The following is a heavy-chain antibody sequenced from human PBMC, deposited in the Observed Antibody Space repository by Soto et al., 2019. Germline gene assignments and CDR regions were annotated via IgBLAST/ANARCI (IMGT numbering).Heavy chain of an antibody. V-gene: IGHV1-69*13. Sequence: ASVKVSCKASGGTFSSYAISWVRQAPGQGLEWMGGIIPIFGTANYAQKFQGRVTITADESTSTAYMELSSLRSEDTAVYYCASYFTLFGVVINGPYYGMDVWGQGTTVTVSS. D-gene: IGHD3-3*01. CDR2: IIPIFGTA. J-gene: IGHJ6*02. CDR1: GGTFSSYA. CDR3: ASYFTLFGVVINGPYYGMDV.